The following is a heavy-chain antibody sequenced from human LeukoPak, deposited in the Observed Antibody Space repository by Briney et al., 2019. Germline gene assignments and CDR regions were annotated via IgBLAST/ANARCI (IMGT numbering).Heavy chain of an antibody. D-gene: IGHD2-2*01. Sequence: PSETLSLTCTVSGGSISGYYWSWIRQPPGKGLEWIGYIYDSGSTKYNSSLKSRVTISVDTSKNQFSLKLSSVTAADTAVYYCASDNRYCSTTSCYGGWFDPWGQGTLVTVSS. V-gene: IGHV4-59*01. CDR1: GGSISGYY. CDR2: IYDSGST. CDR3: ASDNRYCSTTSCYGGWFDP. J-gene: IGHJ5*02.